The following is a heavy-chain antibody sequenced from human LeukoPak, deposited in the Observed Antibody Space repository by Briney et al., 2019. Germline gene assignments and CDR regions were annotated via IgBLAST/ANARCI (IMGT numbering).Heavy chain of an antibody. Sequence: GASVKVSCKASGGTFSSYAISWVRQAPGQGLEWMGGIIPIFGTANYAQKFQGRVTITTDESTSTAYMELSSLRSEDTAVYYCARQKRVESYYFDYWGQGTLVTVSS. V-gene: IGHV1-69*05. J-gene: IGHJ4*02. D-gene: IGHD1-26*01. CDR2: IIPIFGTA. CDR3: ARQKRVESYYFDY. CDR1: GGTFSSYA.